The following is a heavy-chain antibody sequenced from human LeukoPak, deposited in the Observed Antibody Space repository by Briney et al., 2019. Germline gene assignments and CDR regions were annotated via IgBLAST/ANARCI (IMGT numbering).Heavy chain of an antibody. CDR1: GFTFGDYA. CDR2: IRSKAYGGTT. D-gene: IGHD3-10*01. J-gene: IGHJ5*02. V-gene: IGHV3-49*04. CDR3: TREYGSGSYADWFDP. Sequence: GGSLRLSCTASGFTFGDYAMSWVRQAPGKGLEWVGLIRSKAYGGTTEYAASVKGRFTISRDDSKSIAYLQMNSLKTEDTAVYYCTREYGSGSYADWFDPWGQGTLVTVSS.